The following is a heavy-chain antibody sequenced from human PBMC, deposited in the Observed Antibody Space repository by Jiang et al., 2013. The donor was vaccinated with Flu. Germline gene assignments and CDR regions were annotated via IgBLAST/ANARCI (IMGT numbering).Heavy chain of an antibody. CDR1: GFTFTDHA. J-gene: IGHJ4*02. D-gene: IGHD5-18*01. Sequence: SGGGVVQPGRSLRLSCAASGFTFTDHALHWVRQAPGKGLEWVAVISSDGSNEYYADSVEGRFTISRDNSKNTVYLRMNSLRAEDTAVYYCARDLGGYNYGYYFDYWGQGNLVTVSS. CDR3: ARDLGGYNYGYYFDY. CDR2: ISSDGSNE. V-gene: IGHV3-30-3*01.